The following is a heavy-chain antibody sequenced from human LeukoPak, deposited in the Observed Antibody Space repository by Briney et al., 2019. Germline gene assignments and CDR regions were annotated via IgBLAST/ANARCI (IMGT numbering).Heavy chain of an antibody. Sequence: PSETLSLTCTVSGGSISSDGYYWSWIRQHPGKGLDWIGYIYYSGSTYYNPPLRGRVAISVDTSKNQFSLKLSSVAAADTAVYYCARTVGELLWGYFDYWGQGTQVTVSS. D-gene: IGHD3-10*01. V-gene: IGHV4-31*03. CDR1: GGSISSDGYY. CDR2: IYYSGST. J-gene: IGHJ4*02. CDR3: ARTVGELLWGYFDY.